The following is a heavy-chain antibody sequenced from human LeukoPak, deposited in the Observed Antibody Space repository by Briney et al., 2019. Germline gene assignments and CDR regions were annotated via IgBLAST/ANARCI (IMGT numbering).Heavy chain of an antibody. CDR2: ISYDGSNK. D-gene: IGHD2-2*01. CDR1: GFTFSSYA. J-gene: IGHJ5*02. V-gene: IGHV3-30-3*01. Sequence: GGSLRLSCAASGFTFSSYAMHRVRQAPGKGLEWVAVISYDGSNKYYADSVKGRFTISRDNSKNTLYLQMNSLRAEDTAVYYRASAPPSYYSTWFDPWGQGTLVTVSS. CDR3: ASAPPSYYSTWFDP.